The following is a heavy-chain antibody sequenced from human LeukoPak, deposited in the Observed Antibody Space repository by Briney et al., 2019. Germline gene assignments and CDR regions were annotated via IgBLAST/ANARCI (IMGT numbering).Heavy chain of an antibody. Sequence: PSETLSLTCTVSGGSISSYYWSWIRQPREKGLEWIGYIYYSGITDYNPSLKSRVTISVDTSKNQFSLKLSSVTAADTAVYYCAREGVTKYYFDYWGQGTLVTVSS. D-gene: IGHD4-11*01. V-gene: IGHV4-59*01. CDR3: AREGVTKYYFDY. CDR1: GGSISSYY. CDR2: IYYSGIT. J-gene: IGHJ4*02.